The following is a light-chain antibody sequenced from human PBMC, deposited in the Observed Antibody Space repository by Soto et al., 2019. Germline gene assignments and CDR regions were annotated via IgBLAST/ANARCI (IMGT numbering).Light chain of an antibody. J-gene: IGKJ4*01. CDR3: QQYGFSLIA. CDR1: QTVSTSY. Sequence: EIVLTQSPGTLSLSPGERATLSCRASQTVSTSYVAWYQQKPGQAPRLLIYGASSRATGIPDRFSRSGSGTDYTLTISRLEPEDFAVYYCQQYGFSLIAFGGGTKVEI. CDR2: GAS. V-gene: IGKV3-20*01.